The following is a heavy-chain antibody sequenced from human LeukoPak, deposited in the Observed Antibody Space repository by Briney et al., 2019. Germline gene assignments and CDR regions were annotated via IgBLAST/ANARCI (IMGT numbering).Heavy chain of an antibody. D-gene: IGHD3-10*01. CDR3: ARHKSPLPLH. CDR2: IYYSGST. V-gene: IGHV4-39*01. Sequence: PSETLSLTCTVSGGSISTYYWGWIRQPPGKGLEWIGSIYYSGSTNYNPSLKSRVTISVDTSKNQFSLNLTSVTAADTAVYYCARHKSPLPLHWGQGILVTVSS. J-gene: IGHJ4*02. CDR1: GGSISTYY.